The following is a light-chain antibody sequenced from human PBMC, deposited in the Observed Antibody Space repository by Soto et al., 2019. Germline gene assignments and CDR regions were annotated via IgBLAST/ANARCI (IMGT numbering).Light chain of an antibody. CDR1: QSVRRN. V-gene: IGKV3-15*01. CDR3: QQYNNWPDS. CDR2: TTS. Sequence: QSPGTLTVSPGERVTLSCRPSQSVRRNLAWYQQKPGQAPRLIIYTTSTRAPGIPARFSGSGSGTEFTLTISSLQSEDVAVYYCQQYNNWPDSFGGGTKVEIK. J-gene: IGKJ4*01.